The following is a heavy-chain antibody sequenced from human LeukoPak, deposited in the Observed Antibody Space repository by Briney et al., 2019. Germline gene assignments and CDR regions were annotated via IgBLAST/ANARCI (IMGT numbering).Heavy chain of an antibody. D-gene: IGHD6-6*01. CDR2: IYTSGST. CDR3: ASTEGSSSFDY. Sequence: PSETLSLTCTVFGGSIRSNYWSWIRQPPGKGLEWIGRIYTSGSTNYNPSLKSRVTMSVDTSKNQFSLKLSSVTAADTAVYYCASTEGSSSFDYWGQGTLVTVSS. V-gene: IGHV4-4*07. J-gene: IGHJ4*02. CDR1: GGSIRSNY.